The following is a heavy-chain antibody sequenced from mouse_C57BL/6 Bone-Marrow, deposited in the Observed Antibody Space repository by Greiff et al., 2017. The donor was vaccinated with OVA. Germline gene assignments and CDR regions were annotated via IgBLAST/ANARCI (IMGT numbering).Heavy chain of an antibody. Sequence: EVQLQQSGPELVKPGASVKIPCKASGYTFTDYNMDWVKQSHGKSLEWIGDINPNNGGTIYNQKFKGKATLTADKSSSTAYMELRSLTSEDSAVYFCARAYYSNYDFDYWGQGTTLTVSS. D-gene: IGHD2-5*01. J-gene: IGHJ2*01. CDR1: GYTFTDYN. CDR3: ARAYYSNYDFDY. V-gene: IGHV1-18*01. CDR2: INPNNGGT.